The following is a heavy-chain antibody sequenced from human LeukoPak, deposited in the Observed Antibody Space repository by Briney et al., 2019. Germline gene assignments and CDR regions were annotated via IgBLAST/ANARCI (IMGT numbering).Heavy chain of an antibody. CDR3: SREAGDCSTTSCDYNYYYMDV. Sequence: GGSLRLSCTASGFTFGDYAMSWFRKAPGKGLEWVGFIRSKAYGGTTEYAASVKGRFTISRDDSKSIAYLQMNGLKTEDTAVYYCSREAGDCSTTSCDYNYYYMDVWGKGTTVTVSS. D-gene: IGHD2-2*01. CDR1: GFTFGDYA. V-gene: IGHV3-49*03. CDR2: IRSKAYGGTT. J-gene: IGHJ6*03.